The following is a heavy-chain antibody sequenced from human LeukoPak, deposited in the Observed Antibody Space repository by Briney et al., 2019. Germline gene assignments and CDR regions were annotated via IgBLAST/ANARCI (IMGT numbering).Heavy chain of an antibody. D-gene: IGHD6-19*01. CDR3: ARGQLRQWLPPRDY. CDR2: MNPNSGNT. CDR1: GYTFTSYD. Sequence: GASVKVSCKASGYTFTSYDINWVRQATGQGLEWKGWMNPNSGNTGYAQKFQGRVTMTRNTSISTAYMELSSLRSDDTAVYYCARGQLRQWLPPRDYWGQGTLVTVSS. J-gene: IGHJ4*02. V-gene: IGHV1-8*01.